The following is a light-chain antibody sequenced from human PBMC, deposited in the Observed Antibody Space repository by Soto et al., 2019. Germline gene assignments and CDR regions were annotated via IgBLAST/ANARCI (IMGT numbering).Light chain of an antibody. CDR2: DVS. J-gene: IGLJ2*01. CDR3: SSYTSSSNFVVV. V-gene: IGLV2-14*03. Sequence: QSALTQPASVSGSPGQSITISCTGTSSDVGGYNYVSWYQLHPGKAPKLMIYDVSNRPSGVSNRFSGSKSGNTASLTISGLQAEDEAGYYCSSYTSSSNFVVVFGGGTKLTVL. CDR1: SSDVGGYNY.